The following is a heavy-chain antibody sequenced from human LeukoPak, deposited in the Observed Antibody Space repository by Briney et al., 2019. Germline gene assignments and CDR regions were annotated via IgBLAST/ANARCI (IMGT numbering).Heavy chain of an antibody. CDR3: AKDSSLYYSSRCFDY. J-gene: IGHJ4*02. Sequence: GGSLRLSCAASGFTFDDYAMHWVRQAPGKGVEWVSGISWNSGSIGYADSVKGRFTISRDNAKNSLYLQMNSLRAEDTALYYCAKDSSLYYSSRCFDYWGQGTLVTVSS. CDR1: GFTFDDYA. CDR2: ISWNSGSI. D-gene: IGHD6-19*01. V-gene: IGHV3-9*01.